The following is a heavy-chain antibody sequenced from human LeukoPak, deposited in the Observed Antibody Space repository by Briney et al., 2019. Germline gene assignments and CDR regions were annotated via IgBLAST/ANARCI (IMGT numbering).Heavy chain of an antibody. V-gene: IGHV4-34*01. CDR2: INHSGST. Sequence: SETLSLTCAVYGGSFSGYYWSWIRQPPGKGLEWIGEINHSGSTNYNPSLKSRVTISVDTSKNQFSLKLSSVTAADTAAYYCARNKYPTYYYGSGSENWGQGTLVTVSS. CDR3: ARNKYPTYYYGSGSEN. CDR1: GGSFSGYY. D-gene: IGHD3-10*01. J-gene: IGHJ4*02.